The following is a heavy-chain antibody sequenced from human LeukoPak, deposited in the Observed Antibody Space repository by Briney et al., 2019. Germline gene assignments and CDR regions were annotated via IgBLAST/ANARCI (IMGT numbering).Heavy chain of an antibody. CDR3: ASREVGVVITRFDY. Sequence: GGSLRLSCAASGFTFSSYAMSWVRQAPGKGLEWVSAISGSGGSTYYADSVKGRFTISRDNSKNTLYLQMNSLRAEDTAVYYCASREVGVVITRFDYWGQGTLVTVSS. V-gene: IGHV3-23*01. J-gene: IGHJ4*02. CDR1: GFTFSSYA. CDR2: ISGSGGST. D-gene: IGHD3-3*01.